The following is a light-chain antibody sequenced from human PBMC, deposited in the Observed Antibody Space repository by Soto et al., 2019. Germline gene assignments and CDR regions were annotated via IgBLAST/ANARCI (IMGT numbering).Light chain of an antibody. CDR3: MQGTHWPIT. V-gene: IGKV2-30*02. CDR2: KVS. Sequence: DGVMSQSPLSLPVTLGHHASIACRSGQSLVHSDGIAYFSWFQQRPGRSPRRLIYKVSNRDSGVPARFSGSGSGTDFALKISRVEAEDVGVYYCMQGTHWPITFGQGTRLEIK. CDR1: QSLVHSDGIAY. J-gene: IGKJ5*01.